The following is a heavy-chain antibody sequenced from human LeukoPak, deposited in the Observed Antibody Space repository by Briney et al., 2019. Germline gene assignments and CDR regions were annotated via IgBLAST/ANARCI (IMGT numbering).Heavy chain of an antibody. J-gene: IGHJ4*02. CDR3: VRSLVN. V-gene: IGHV1-2*02. D-gene: IGHD6-6*01. CDR2: INSNSGVT. Sequence: GASVKVSCKASGGTFSSYAISWVRQAPGQGLEWMGWINSNSGVTKYTQKFQGRITMTRDTSIRTAYMELRSLISDDTAMYYCVRSLVNWGRGTLVTVSS. CDR1: GGTFSSYA.